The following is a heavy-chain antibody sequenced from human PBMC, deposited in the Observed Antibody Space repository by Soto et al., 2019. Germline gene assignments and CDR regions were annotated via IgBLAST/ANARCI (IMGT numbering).Heavy chain of an antibody. Sequence: GGSLRLSCLASGFGFSCYSMHWVRQSPGKGLDWVAVIKHDGSEIYYADSAKGRFTISKDDSKNTLHLQMNALRVDDTALYYCVRVGWGYSYGNGMDGWGQGTTVTVSS. CDR3: VRVGWGYSYGNGMDG. CDR1: GFGFSCYS. J-gene: IGHJ6*02. D-gene: IGHD5-18*01. CDR2: IKHDGSEI. V-gene: IGHV3-30-3*01.